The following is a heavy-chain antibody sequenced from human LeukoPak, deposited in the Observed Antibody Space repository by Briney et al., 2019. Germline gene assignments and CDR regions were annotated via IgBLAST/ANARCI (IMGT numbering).Heavy chain of an antibody. CDR1: GFTFRDYY. CDR3: VRAFNEGVLDY. V-gene: IGHV3-11*04. J-gene: IGHJ4*02. Sequence: GGSLRLSCTASGFTFRDYYVTWIRQAPGKGLEWVSYIRSTGSSTAYADSVKGRFAISRDNAKNSLYLQMNGLRVEDTALYYCVRAFNEGVLDYWGQGTLVTVSS. CDR2: IRSTGSST. D-gene: IGHD2-8*01.